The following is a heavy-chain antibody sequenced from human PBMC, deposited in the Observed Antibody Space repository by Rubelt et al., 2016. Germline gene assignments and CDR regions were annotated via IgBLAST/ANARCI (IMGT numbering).Heavy chain of an antibody. D-gene: IGHD1-26*01. J-gene: IGHJ6*02. CDR2: FHYSSTS. V-gene: IGHV4-39*07. Sequence: QLQLQESGPGLVKPSETLSLTCTVSGGSISGSTYSWDWIRQPPGKGLEGIWSFHYSSTSSYTPSLQRRVTLPVATSKNQLSGKRTAATAAEQAGDYGAREEGAAGPFGWRMGVWGQGTTVTVSS. CDR1: GGSISGSTYS. CDR3: AREEGAAGPFGWRMGV.